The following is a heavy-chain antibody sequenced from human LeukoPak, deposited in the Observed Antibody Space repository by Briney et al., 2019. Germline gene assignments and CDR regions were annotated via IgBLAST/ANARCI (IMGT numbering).Heavy chain of an antibody. CDR1: GYTFTGYY. Sequence: ASVKVSCKASGYTFTGYYMHWVRQAPGQGLEWMGWINPNSGATNYAQKFQGRVTMTRDTSTSTVYMELSSLRSEDTAVYYCARGLVGATRYFDYWGQGTLVTVSS. CDR3: ARGLVGATRYFDY. CDR2: INPNSGAT. D-gene: IGHD1-26*01. V-gene: IGHV1-2*02. J-gene: IGHJ4*02.